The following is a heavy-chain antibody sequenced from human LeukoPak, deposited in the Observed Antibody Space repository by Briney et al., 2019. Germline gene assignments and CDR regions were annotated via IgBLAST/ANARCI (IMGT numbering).Heavy chain of an antibody. V-gene: IGHV1-69*05. J-gene: IGHJ5*02. CDR2: IIPIFGTA. CDR3: ASGGRDYYDSSGSNWFDP. D-gene: IGHD3-22*01. CDR1: GGTFSSYA. Sequence: SVKVSCKASGGTFSSYAISWVRQAPGQRLEWMGGIIPIFGTANYAQKFQGRVTITTDESTSTAYMELGSLRSEDTAVYYCASGGRDYYDSSGSNWFDPWGQGTLVTVSS.